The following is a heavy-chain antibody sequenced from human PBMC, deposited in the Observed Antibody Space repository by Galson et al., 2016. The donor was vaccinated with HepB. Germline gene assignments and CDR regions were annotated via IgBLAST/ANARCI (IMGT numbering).Heavy chain of an antibody. J-gene: IGHJ4*02. D-gene: IGHD3-10*01. Sequence: SVKVSCKASGGTFSSYSTSWLRQAPGQGLEWMGGIIPIFGTANYAQKFQGRVTITADESTNTTYMELSSLRSEATAIYFCSRSGPTYGLYYLDYWGQGTLVTVSS. CDR1: GGTFSSYS. CDR2: IIPIFGTA. CDR3: SRSGPTYGLYYLDY. V-gene: IGHV1-69*13.